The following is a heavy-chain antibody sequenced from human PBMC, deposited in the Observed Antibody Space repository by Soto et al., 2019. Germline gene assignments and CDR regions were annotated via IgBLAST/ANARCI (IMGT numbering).Heavy chain of an antibody. J-gene: IGHJ4*02. CDR2: IIPILGSA. CDR1: GGSFSSNA. CDR3: ARGWVEGLSRQPPTDY. Sequence: QVQLVQSGAEVKKPGSSVKVSCKASGGSFSSNAISWVRQAPGQGLEWMGGIIPILGSANYAQKFQDRLTITADGSTTTTYMELNSLRSEDAAVYYCARGWVEGLSRQPPTDYWGQGTLVTVSS. V-gene: IGHV1-69*01. D-gene: IGHD3-3*01.